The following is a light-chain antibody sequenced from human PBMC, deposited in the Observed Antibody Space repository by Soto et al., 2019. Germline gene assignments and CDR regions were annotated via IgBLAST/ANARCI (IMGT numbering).Light chain of an antibody. V-gene: IGKV1-5*03. CDR1: QSISSW. CDR2: KVS. Sequence: DIQMTQSPSTLSASVGDRVTITCRASQSISSWLAWYQQKPGKAPKILIYKVSNLESGVPSRFSGSGSGTEFTLTISSLQSDDFATYYCQQYNSYPVTFVQGTKLEIK. J-gene: IGKJ2*01. CDR3: QQYNSYPVT.